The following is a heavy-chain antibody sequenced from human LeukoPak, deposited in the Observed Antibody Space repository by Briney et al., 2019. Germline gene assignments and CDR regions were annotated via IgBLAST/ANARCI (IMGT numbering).Heavy chain of an antibody. V-gene: IGHV1-18*01. CDR2: ISGYNGNT. Sequence: ASVTDSCTASGCNFISYGISWVRLAPGQGPEWMGWISGYNGNTDYAQKLQGRVTMTTDRSTSTAYMELRSLRSADTAVYYCARGDYYGPGPLCPWGQGTLVTVSS. D-gene: IGHD3-10*01. J-gene: IGHJ5*02. CDR3: ARGDYYGPGPLCP. CDR1: GCNFISYG.